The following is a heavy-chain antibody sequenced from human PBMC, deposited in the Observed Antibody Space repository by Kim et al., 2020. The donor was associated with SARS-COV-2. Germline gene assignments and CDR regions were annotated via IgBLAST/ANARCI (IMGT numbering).Heavy chain of an antibody. V-gene: IGHV3-49*02. Sequence: SVKGRFAISRDDSKSIVYLQSNSLKTEDTAVYYCSRENGWFGETNYGMDVWGQGTTVTVSS. D-gene: IGHD3-10*01. J-gene: IGHJ6*02. CDR3: SRENGWFGETNYGMDV.